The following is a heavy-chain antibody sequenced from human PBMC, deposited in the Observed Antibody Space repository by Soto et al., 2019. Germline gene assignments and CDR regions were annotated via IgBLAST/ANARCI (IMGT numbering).Heavy chain of an antibody. CDR2: IKPSSGGP. D-gene: IGHD3-3*01. CDR1: GYMFTAYY. Sequence: QVQLVQSGAEVKEPGASVKVSCKTSGYMFTAYYIHWVRQAPGQGLEWMGYIKPSSGGPISAQKSQARFTLSRETSTRTAYMELSNLRSDDTAMYYCARHPPRQYDVQSIEDYWGQGTLVTVS. V-gene: IGHV1-2*02. J-gene: IGHJ4*02. CDR3: ARHPPRQYDVQSIEDY.